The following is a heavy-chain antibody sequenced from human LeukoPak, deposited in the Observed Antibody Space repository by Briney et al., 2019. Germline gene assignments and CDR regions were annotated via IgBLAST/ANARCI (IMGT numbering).Heavy chain of an antibody. CDR2: MSGDGDTT. J-gene: IGHJ4*02. D-gene: IGHD3-10*01. V-gene: IGHV3-23*01. CDR3: SSGYVALGYFGSDG. Sequence: GGSLRLSCAASGFTFNNYAMSWGRHGPGKGLEWVSAMSGDGDTTYNADSVKGRITISRNTSNNTMYMQINNLSAEDAAVYYFSSGYVALGYFGSDGWGPGTLV. CDR1: GFTFNNYA.